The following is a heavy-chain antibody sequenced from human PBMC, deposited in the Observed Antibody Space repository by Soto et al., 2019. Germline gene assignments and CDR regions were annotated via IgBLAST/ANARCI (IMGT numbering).Heavy chain of an antibody. CDR3: ARGSIAARLVSSDYYYYGMDV. V-gene: IGHV1-46*01. Sequence: ASVKVSCKASGYTFTSYYMHWVRQAPGQGLEWMGIINPSGGSTSYAQKFQGRVAMTRDTSTSTVYMELSSLRSEDTAVYYCARGSIAARLVSSDYYYYGMDVWGQGTTVTVSS. CDR2: INPSGGST. CDR1: GYTFTSYY. J-gene: IGHJ6*02. D-gene: IGHD6-6*01.